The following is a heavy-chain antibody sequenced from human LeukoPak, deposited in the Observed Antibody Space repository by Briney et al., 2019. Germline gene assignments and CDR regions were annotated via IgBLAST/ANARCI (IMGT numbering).Heavy chain of an antibody. CDR1: GFTFSSYN. V-gene: IGHV3-21*01. D-gene: IGHD6-6*01. CDR2: ISSSSYI. J-gene: IGHJ4*02. CDR3: ARGYSSSSVVVFDY. Sequence: TGGSLRLSCAASGFTFSSYNMNWVRQAPGKGLEWVSSISSSSYIYYADSVKGRFTISRDNAKNSLYLQMNSLRAEDTAVYYCARGYSSSSVVVFDYWGQGTLVTVSS.